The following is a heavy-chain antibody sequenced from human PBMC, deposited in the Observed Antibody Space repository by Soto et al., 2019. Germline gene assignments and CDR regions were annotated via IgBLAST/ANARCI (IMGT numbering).Heavy chain of an antibody. Sequence: ASVKVSCKVSGYTLTELSMHWVRQAPGKGLEWMGGFDPEDGETIYAQKFQGRVTMTEDTSTDTAYMELSSLRSEDTAVYYCATRDLRKRYNWKPGEGYYFDYWGQGTLVTVSS. CDR1: GYTLTELS. D-gene: IGHD1-20*01. V-gene: IGHV1-24*01. J-gene: IGHJ4*02. CDR3: ATRDLRKRYNWKPGEGYYFDY. CDR2: FDPEDGET.